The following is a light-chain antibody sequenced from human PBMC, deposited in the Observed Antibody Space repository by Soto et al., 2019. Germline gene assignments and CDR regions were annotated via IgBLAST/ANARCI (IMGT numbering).Light chain of an antibody. J-gene: IGKJ1*01. CDR1: QGVTGSY. CDR3: QHYGISSWT. Sequence: EIVLTQSPGTLSLSPGERATLSCRASQGVTGSYLAWYQQKPGQAPRLVIYGTYNRATGIPDRFSGSGSGTDFTLTISRLEPEDFAVYYCQHYGISSWTFGQGTKVEIK. CDR2: GTY. V-gene: IGKV3-20*01.